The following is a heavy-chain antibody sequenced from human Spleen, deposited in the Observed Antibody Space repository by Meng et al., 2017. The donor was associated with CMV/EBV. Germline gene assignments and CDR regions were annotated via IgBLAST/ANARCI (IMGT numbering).Heavy chain of an antibody. V-gene: IGHV3-48*04. J-gene: IGHJ4*02. CDR2: ISGDSSMI. Sequence: GESLKISCAASGFIFSDHNMNWVRQAPGKGLEWVSYISGDSSMIYYADSVKGRFTISRDNAKNSLYLQMNGLRAEDTAVYYCARVPMAADGTTFDYWGQGNMVTVS. CDR3: ARVPMAADGTTFDY. D-gene: IGHD6-13*01. CDR1: GFIFSDHN.